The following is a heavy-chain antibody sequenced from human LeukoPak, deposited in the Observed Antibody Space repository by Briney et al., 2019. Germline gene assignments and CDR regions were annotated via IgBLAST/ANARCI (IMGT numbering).Heavy chain of an antibody. D-gene: IGHD3-22*01. CDR2: ISSNCSYI. CDR3: ARDAVRGYYDSGSYGMDV. Sequence: GGSLRLSCAASGFTFSCYSMNWVRQAPGKGLEWVSSISSNCSYIYYADSVKGRFTISRDNAKISLYLQMNSLRAEDTAVYYCARDAVRGYYDSGSYGMDVWGQGTTVTVSS. J-gene: IGHJ6*02. V-gene: IGHV3-21*01. CDR1: GFTFSCYS.